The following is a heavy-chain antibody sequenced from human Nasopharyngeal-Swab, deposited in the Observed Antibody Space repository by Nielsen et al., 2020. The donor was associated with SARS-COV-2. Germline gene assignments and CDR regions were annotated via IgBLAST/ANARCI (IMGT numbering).Heavy chain of an antibody. Sequence: GESLKISCVASGFTFSTYAFHWVRQAPGKGLEWVTFISSDGSNKYYADSVKGRFTIFRDNSKNTVYLQVNSLRADDTAVYYCARGTYDFQLLFCDYWGQGTLVTVSS. CDR1: GFTFSTYA. D-gene: IGHD2-2*01. CDR3: ARGTYDFQLLFCDY. CDR2: ISSDGSNK. J-gene: IGHJ4*02. V-gene: IGHV3-30-3*01.